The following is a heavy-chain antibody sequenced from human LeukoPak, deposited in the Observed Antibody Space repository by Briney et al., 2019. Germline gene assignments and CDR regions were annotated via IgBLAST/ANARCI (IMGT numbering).Heavy chain of an antibody. J-gene: IGHJ3*01. CDR3: ARGDYFDRAFDV. CDR1: GFTFSYYT. CDR2: IGISGGGI. V-gene: IGHV3-23*01. Sequence: GGSLRLSCAASGFTFSYYTMYRVRQAPGKGLEWVSIIGISGGGIHYADSVKGRFTISRDNSKNTLFLQMNSLRAEDTAVYYCARGDYFDRAFDVWGQGTTVTVSS. D-gene: IGHD3-22*01.